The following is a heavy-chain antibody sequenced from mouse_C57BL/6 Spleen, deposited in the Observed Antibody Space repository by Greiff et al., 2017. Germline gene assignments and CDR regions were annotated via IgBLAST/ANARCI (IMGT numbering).Heavy chain of an antibody. V-gene: IGHV1-81*01. D-gene: IGHD2-5*01. CDR3: AAYSTFAY. CDR2: IYPRSGNT. J-gene: IGHJ3*01. CDR1: GYTFTSYG. Sequence: QVQLKESGAELARPGASVKLSCKASGYTFTSYGISWVKQRPGQGLEWIGEIYPRSGNTYYNEKFKGKATLTADKSSSTAYMELRSLTSEDSAVYFCAAYSTFAYWGQGTLVTVSA.